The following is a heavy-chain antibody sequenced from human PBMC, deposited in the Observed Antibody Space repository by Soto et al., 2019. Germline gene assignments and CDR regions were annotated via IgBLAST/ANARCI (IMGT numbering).Heavy chain of an antibody. CDR3: ETDSATSYFGMDV. Sequence: KPXETLSLTCAVYGGSFTGNYRSWIRQPPGKGLEWIGEVNDSGSTNFNPSLKSRVTISVDTSKKQFTLKLTSVTAADTAVYYCETDSATSYFGMDVWGHGTTVTVSS. CDR2: VNDSGST. D-gene: IGHD1-26*01. V-gene: IGHV4-34*01. CDR1: GGSFTGNY. J-gene: IGHJ6*02.